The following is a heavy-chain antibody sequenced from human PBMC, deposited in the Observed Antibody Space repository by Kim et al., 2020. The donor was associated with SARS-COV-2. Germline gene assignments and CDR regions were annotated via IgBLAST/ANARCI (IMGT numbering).Heavy chain of an antibody. D-gene: IGHD1-20*01. J-gene: IGHJ5*01. CDR3: AGRVYNIASRFDS. V-gene: IGHV6-1*01. Sequence: DYGVSVKSRITINADTSKNQFSLQLTFVTPEDTGVYYCAGRVYNIASRFDSWGQGTLVTVSS.